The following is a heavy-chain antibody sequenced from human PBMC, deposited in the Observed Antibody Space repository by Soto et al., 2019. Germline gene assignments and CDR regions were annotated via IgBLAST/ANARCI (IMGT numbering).Heavy chain of an antibody. D-gene: IGHD6-6*01. CDR1: GFTFSSYG. Sequence: VGSLRLSCAASGFTFSSYGMHWFRQAPGKGLEWVAGISYDGSNKYYADSVKGRFTISRDNSKNTLYLQMNSLRAEDTAVYYCARMAGTNSSSDPDYYYYGMDVWGQGTTVTVSS. J-gene: IGHJ6*02. CDR2: ISYDGSNK. CDR3: ARMAGTNSSSDPDYYYYGMDV. V-gene: IGHV3-30*03.